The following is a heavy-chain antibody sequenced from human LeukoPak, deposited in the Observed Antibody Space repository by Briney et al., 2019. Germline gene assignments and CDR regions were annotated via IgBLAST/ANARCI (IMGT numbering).Heavy chain of an antibody. CDR2: IYYSGST. J-gene: IGHJ3*02. D-gene: IGHD6-6*01. CDR3: ARDLASSDDAFDI. V-gene: IGHV4-39*07. Sequence: SETLSLTCTVSGGSISSSSYYWGWIRQPPGKGLEWIGSIYYSGSTYYNPSLKSRVTISVDMSKNQFSLKLSSVTAADTAVYYCARDLASSDDAFDIWGQGTMVTVSS. CDR1: GGSISSSSYY.